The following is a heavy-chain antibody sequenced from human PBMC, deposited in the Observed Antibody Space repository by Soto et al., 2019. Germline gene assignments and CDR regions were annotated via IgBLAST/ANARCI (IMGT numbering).Heavy chain of an antibody. J-gene: IGHJ6*02. D-gene: IGHD3-10*01. CDR2: IYYSGST. CDR1: GGSFSSDGNY. V-gene: IGHV4-31*03. CDR3: ARARMVRGIIYYYGMDV. Sequence: QVQLQESGPGLVQSSQTLSLTCTVSGGSFSSDGNYWSWIRQRPGKGLEWIGYIYYSGSTYYNPSLKSRVTISVDPSKNQFSLKLNSVTASDTAVYDCARARMVRGIIYYYGMDVWGQGTTVTVSS.